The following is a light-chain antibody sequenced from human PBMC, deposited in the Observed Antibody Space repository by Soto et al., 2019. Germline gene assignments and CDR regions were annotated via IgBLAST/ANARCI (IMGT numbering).Light chain of an antibody. CDR3: QQRSNWPYT. J-gene: IGKJ2*01. CDR2: DAS. V-gene: IGKV3-11*01. Sequence: DIVLTQSTATLSLSPGYRATLSCRASESITNFLAWYQQEPGQAPRLLIYDASYRATGIPARFSGSGSGTDFTLTISSLEPEDFVIYYCQQRSNWPYTFGQGTKLEIK. CDR1: ESITNF.